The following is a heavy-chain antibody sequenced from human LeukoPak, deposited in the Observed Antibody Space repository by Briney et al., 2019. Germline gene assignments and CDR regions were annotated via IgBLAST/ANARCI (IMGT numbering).Heavy chain of an antibody. CDR3: ASGGYDSSGYYAYYFDY. CDR2: ITISSTTI. Sequence: GGSLRLSCAASGFTFCSYGMTWVRQAPGKGLEWISYITISSTTIYYADSVKGRFTISRDNSKNTLYLQMNSLRAEDTAVYYCASGGYDSSGYYAYYFDYWGQGTLVTVSS. D-gene: IGHD3-22*01. J-gene: IGHJ4*02. CDR1: GFTFCSYG. V-gene: IGHV3-48*01.